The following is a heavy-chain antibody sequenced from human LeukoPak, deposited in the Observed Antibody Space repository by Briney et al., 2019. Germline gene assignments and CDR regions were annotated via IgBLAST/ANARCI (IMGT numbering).Heavy chain of an antibody. J-gene: IGHJ5*02. D-gene: IGHD3-10*01. V-gene: IGHV4-39*01. CDR2: MYNSGST. Sequence: SETLSLTCTVSGGSISSSYYYWGWIRQPPGKGLEWIGTMYNSGSTDYNPSLESRVTISVDTSKNQFSLKLSSVTAADTAVYYCARRIFGELWFGELLEDPLFDPWGQGTLVTVSS. CDR1: GGSISSSYYY. CDR3: ARRIFGELWFGELLEDPLFDP.